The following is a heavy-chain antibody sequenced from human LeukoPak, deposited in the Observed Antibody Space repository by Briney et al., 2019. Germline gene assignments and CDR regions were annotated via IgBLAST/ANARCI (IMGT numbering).Heavy chain of an antibody. CDR1: GFTFSSYG. J-gene: IGHJ6*02. V-gene: IGHV3-33*01. D-gene: IGHD3-22*01. Sequence: PGGSLRLSCAASGFTFSSYGMHWVRQAPGKGLEWEAVIWYDGSNKYYADSVKGRFTISRDNSKNTLYLQMNSLRAEDTAVYYCARDIYDSSGYLTYYYYGMDVWGQGTTVTVSS. CDR2: IWYDGSNK. CDR3: ARDIYDSSGYLTYYYYGMDV.